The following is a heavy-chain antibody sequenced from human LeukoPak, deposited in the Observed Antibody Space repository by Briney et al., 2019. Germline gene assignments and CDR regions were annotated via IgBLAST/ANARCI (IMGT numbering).Heavy chain of an antibody. V-gene: IGHV3-23*01. CDR1: GFTFSSYA. J-gene: IGHJ4*02. Sequence: GGSLRLSCPASGFTFSSYAMSWVRQAPGKGLEWVSVISGGGGSTYYADSVKGRFTISRDNSKNTLYLQMNSLRVEDTAVYYCAKDRSSGGSCYNYWGQGTLVTVSS. D-gene: IGHD2-15*01. CDR2: ISGGGGST. CDR3: AKDRSSGGSCYNY.